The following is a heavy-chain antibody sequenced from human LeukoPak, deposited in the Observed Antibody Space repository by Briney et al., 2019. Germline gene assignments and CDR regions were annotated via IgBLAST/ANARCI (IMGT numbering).Heavy chain of an antibody. J-gene: IGHJ4*02. Sequence: SETLSLTCTVSGGSISSSSYYWGWIRQPPGKGLEWIGSIYYSGSTYYNPSLKSRVTISVDTSKNQFSLKLSSVTAADTAVYYCARGYCSGGSCLTLGYWGQGTLVTVSS. CDR3: ARGYCSGGSCLTLGY. CDR1: GGSISSSSYY. D-gene: IGHD2-15*01. CDR2: IYYSGST. V-gene: IGHV4-39*01.